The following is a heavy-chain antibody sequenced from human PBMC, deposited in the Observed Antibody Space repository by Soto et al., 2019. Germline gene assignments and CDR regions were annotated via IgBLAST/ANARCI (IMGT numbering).Heavy chain of an antibody. CDR3: ARSRNSAVADSFDF. Sequence: PGGSLRRSCAASGFIFRNYAIHWVRQAPGKGLEWVAVISRDGSHKYYLDSVKGRFTISRDNSKDTVNLLMNSLRDDDSAMYYCARSRNSAVADSFDFWGQGTLVTVSS. V-gene: IGHV3-30*04. D-gene: IGHD1-26*01. CDR2: ISRDGSHK. J-gene: IGHJ4*02. CDR1: GFIFRNYA.